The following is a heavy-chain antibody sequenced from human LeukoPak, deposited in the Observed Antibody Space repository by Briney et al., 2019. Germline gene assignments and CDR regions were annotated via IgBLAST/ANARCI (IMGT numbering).Heavy chain of an antibody. Sequence: GGSLRLSCAASGFTFSSFGMSWVRQAPGKGLEWVSTISGSGSIIDYADSVKGRFTFSRDNSRNMVYLQMNSLRAEDTAVYYCAKDSYLSLAHVAFDIWGQGTMVTVSS. CDR3: AKDSYLSLAHVAFDI. V-gene: IGHV3-23*01. J-gene: IGHJ3*02. D-gene: IGHD2-2*02. CDR2: ISGSGSII. CDR1: GFTFSSFG.